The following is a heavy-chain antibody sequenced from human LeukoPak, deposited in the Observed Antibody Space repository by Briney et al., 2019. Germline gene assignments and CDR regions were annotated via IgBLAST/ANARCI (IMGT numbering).Heavy chain of an antibody. Sequence: SETLSLTCAVSGGXITINTYYWAWFRQPPGRGLEWIGTFHYSGGTYYNPSFKSRVILSVDTSKNQFSLNLSSVTATDTAVYYCARHVYANKIDSWGQGILVTVSS. CDR3: ARHVYANKIDS. CDR1: GGXITINTYY. V-gene: IGHV4-39*01. CDR2: FHYSGGT. J-gene: IGHJ4*02. D-gene: IGHD2-2*01.